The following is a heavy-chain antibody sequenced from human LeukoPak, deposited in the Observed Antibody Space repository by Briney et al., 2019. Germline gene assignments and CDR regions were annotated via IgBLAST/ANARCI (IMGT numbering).Heavy chain of an antibody. CDR3: AKARSKQTPGGVAPYRAQYYFDY. Sequence: GGSLRLSCAASGFTFSRYVMHWVRQAPGKGLEGVAVISYDGTNKYYADSVKGRLTISRDNSNNALYLQMNNLRADDTAVYYCAKARSKQTPGGVAPYRAQYYFDYWGQGTLLTVSS. CDR1: GFTFSRYV. CDR2: ISYDGTNK. J-gene: IGHJ4*02. V-gene: IGHV3-30*18. D-gene: IGHD3-3*01.